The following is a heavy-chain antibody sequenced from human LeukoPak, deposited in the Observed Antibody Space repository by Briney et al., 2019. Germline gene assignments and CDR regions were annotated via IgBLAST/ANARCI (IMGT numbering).Heavy chain of an antibody. V-gene: IGHV1-69*05. CDR2: IMPLFGTA. CDR3: ASGSLGDGYGVGDYYQYMDV. D-gene: IGHD5-24*01. J-gene: IGHJ6*03. CDR1: GGTFNSYA. Sequence: SVKVSCKASGGTFNSYAISWVRQAPGQGLGWMGGIMPLFGTANYAQEFQGRVTFTTDESASTAYMEVSSLRSEDTAVYYCASGSLGDGYGVGDYYQYMDVWGKGTTVTVSS.